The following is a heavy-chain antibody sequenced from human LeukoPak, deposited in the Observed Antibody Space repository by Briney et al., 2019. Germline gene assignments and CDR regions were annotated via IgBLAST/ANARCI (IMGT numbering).Heavy chain of an antibody. Sequence: SETLSLTCTVSGGSISSSSYYWGWIRQPPGKGLEWIGRIYTSGSTNYNPSLKSRVSMSVDTSKNQFSLKLSSVTAADTAVYYCARSRYCGGGSCFDYWGQGTLVTVSS. CDR1: GGSISSSSYY. J-gene: IGHJ4*02. CDR2: IYTSGST. D-gene: IGHD2-15*01. V-gene: IGHV4-61*05. CDR3: ARSRYCGGGSCFDY.